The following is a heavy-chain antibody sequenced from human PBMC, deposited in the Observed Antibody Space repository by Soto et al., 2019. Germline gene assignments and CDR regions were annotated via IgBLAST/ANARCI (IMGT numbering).Heavy chain of an antibody. CDR2: IYYSGST. V-gene: IGHV4-31*03. J-gene: IGHJ3*02. D-gene: IGHD3-22*01. CDR1: GGSISSGGYY. Sequence: TLSLTCTVSGGSISSGGYYCSWIRQHPGKGLEWIGYIYYSGSTYYNPSLKSRVTISVDTSKNQFSLKLSSVTAADTAVYYCARVSTVDWLFAFDIWGQGTMVTVSS. CDR3: ARVSTVDWLFAFDI.